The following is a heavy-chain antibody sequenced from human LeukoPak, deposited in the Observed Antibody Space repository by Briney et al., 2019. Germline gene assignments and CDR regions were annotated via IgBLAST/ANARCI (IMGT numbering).Heavy chain of an antibody. Sequence: ASVKVSCKASGYIFTSYGISWVRQATGQWLEWMGWTSAYNGNTSYAQKLQGRVTMTTDTSTSTAYMELRSLRSDDTAVYYCARDPRYCSSTSCSKNNWFDPWGQGTLVTVSS. V-gene: IGHV1-18*01. CDR2: TSAYNGNT. CDR3: ARDPRYCSSTSCSKNNWFDP. D-gene: IGHD2-2*01. J-gene: IGHJ5*02. CDR1: GYIFTSYG.